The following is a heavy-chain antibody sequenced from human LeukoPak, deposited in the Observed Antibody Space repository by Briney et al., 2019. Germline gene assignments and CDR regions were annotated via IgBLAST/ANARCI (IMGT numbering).Heavy chain of an antibody. CDR2: INHSEST. J-gene: IGHJ4*02. CDR1: GASSTGIY. CDR3: ARGPFKGRYCSGGSCYFDY. Sequence: KPSETLSLTCAVDGASSTGIYWSWNRQPPGKGLEWIGAINHSESTNYNPSLKSQVTISVDTSKNQFSLKLSSVTAADTAVYYCARGPFKGRYCSGGSCYFDYWGQGTLVTVSS. D-gene: IGHD2-15*01. V-gene: IGHV4-34*01.